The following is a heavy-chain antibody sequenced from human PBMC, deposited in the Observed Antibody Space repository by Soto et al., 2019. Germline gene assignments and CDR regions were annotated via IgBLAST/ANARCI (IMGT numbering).Heavy chain of an antibody. D-gene: IGHD3-9*01. Sequence: PGESLRLSCAASGFPFSSYSMNWVRQAPGKGLEWVSSISSSSSYIYYADSVKGRFTISRDNAKNSLYLQMNSLRAEDTAVYYCARSDILTGYYPWFDPWGQGTLVTVSS. CDR1: GFPFSSYS. CDR2: ISSSSSYI. J-gene: IGHJ5*02. V-gene: IGHV3-21*01. CDR3: ARSDILTGYYPWFDP.